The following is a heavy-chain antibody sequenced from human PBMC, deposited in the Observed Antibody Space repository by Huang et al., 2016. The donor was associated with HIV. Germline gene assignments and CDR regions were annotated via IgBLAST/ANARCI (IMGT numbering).Heavy chain of an antibody. V-gene: IGHV1-2*02. J-gene: IGHJ4*02. Sequence: QVQLVQSGAEVKNPGASVRVSCKASGYAFTDPNIHWVRQAPGQGLEWMGGINTKRGGKSYAQRFQGRVTMTRDTTISTVHMDLRRIQSDDTAVYFCARDWSFGSSTSPADWGQGTLVTVSS. CDR2: INTKRGGK. CDR3: ARDWSFGSSTSPAD. D-gene: IGHD6-6*01. CDR1: GYAFTDPN.